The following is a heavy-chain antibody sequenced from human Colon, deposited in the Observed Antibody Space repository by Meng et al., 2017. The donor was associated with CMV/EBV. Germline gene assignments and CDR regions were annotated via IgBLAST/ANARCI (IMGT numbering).Heavy chain of an antibody. Sequence: GESLKISCAASGFTFRTYWMSWVRQAPGKGLEWVATINEDGSKKYYVDSVRGRFSISRDNAKDSLYLQINSLRAEDTALYYCANDGLAGLKPFAYWGQGALVTVSS. CDR1: GFTFRTYW. J-gene: IGHJ4*02. D-gene: IGHD3-16*01. CDR3: ANDGLAGLKPFAY. V-gene: IGHV3-7*01. CDR2: INEDGSKK.